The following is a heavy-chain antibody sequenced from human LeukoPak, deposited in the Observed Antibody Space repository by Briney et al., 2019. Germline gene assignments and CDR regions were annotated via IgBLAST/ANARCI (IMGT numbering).Heavy chain of an antibody. Sequence: PGGSLRLSCAVSGFTFNSHAMCGVRQAPGEGLEWVSSIYFSGGGTYYAASVKGRFTISRDNSKNTLYLQMNSLRGEDTALYFCANEVRPNDYWGQGTLVTVSS. D-gene: IGHD4/OR15-4a*01. V-gene: IGHV3-23*01. J-gene: IGHJ4*02. CDR3: ANEVRPNDY. CDR1: GFTFNSHA. CDR2: IYFSGGGT.